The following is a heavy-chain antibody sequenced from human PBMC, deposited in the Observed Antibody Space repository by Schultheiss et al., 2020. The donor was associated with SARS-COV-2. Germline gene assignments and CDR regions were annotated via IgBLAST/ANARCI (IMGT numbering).Heavy chain of an antibody. V-gene: IGHV4-61*08. CDR1: GSSISSGGYS. J-gene: IGHJ4*02. CDR3: ARVGRSRGVIDY. D-gene: IGHD3-10*01. Sequence: SETLSLTCAVSGSSISSGGYSWSWIRQHPGKGLEWIGYIYYSGSTNYNPSLKSRVTISVDTSKNQFSLKLSSVTAADTAVYYCARVGRSRGVIDYWGQGTLVTVSS. CDR2: IYYSGST.